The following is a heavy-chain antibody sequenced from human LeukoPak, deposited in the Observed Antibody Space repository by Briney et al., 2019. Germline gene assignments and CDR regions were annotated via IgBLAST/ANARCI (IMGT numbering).Heavy chain of an antibody. Sequence: ASVKVSCKASGYTFTSYDINWVRQATGQGLEWMGWMNPNSGNTGYAQKFQGRVTMTRNTSISTAYMELSSLRSEDTAVYYCARGRGYGTYYYYYYMVVWGKGTTVTISS. J-gene: IGHJ6*03. CDR3: ARGRGYGTYYYYYYMVV. CDR1: GYTFTSYD. CDR2: MNPNSGNT. D-gene: IGHD5-12*01. V-gene: IGHV1-8*01.